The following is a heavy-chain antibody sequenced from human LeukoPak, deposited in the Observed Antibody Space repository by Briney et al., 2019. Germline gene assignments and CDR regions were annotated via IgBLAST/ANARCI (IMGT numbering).Heavy chain of an antibody. CDR2: IWYDGSNK. Sequence: PGGSLRLSCAASGFTFSSYGMHWVRQAPGKGLEWVAVIWYDGSNKYYADSVKGRFTISRDNSKNTLYLQMNSLRAEDTAVYYCARDHKQWLDGDRVYYYYYYYMDVWGKGTTVTVSS. CDR3: ARDHKQWLDGDRVYYYYYYYMDV. J-gene: IGHJ6*03. CDR1: GFTFSSYG. D-gene: IGHD6-19*01. V-gene: IGHV3-33*01.